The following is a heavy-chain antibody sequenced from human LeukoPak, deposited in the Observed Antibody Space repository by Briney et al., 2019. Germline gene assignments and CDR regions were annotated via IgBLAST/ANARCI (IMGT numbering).Heavy chain of an antibody. V-gene: IGHV3-48*04. CDR3: ARGRDLFDS. Sequence: GGSLRLSCVASGFTFNTYSMNWFRQAPGKGLEWISYISSSSGTIYYSDSVKGPFTISRDNAKNSLYLQMNNLRAEDTAVYYCARGRDLFDSWGQGTLVIVSS. CDR2: ISSSSGTI. CDR1: GFTFNTYS. J-gene: IGHJ4*02.